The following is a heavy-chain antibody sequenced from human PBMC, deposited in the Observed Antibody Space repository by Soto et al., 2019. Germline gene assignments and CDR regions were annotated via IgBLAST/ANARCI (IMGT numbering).Heavy chain of an antibody. CDR1: GGSITNYY. D-gene: IGHD2-2*01. CDR3: ARGDGHQLVRK. J-gene: IGHJ4*02. Sequence: PSETLSLTCTVSGGSITNYYWNLIRQPAGKGLEWIGRIYASGSTNYNPSVRGRVTMSLDTSKNEFSLKLTSVTAADTAMYFCARGDGHQLVRKWGQGTLVTVSS. V-gene: IGHV4-4*07. CDR2: IYASGST.